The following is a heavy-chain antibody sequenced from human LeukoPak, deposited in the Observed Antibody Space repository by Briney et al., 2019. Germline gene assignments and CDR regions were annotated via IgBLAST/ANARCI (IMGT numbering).Heavy chain of an antibody. D-gene: IGHD3-16*02. J-gene: IGHJ5*02. CDR1: GGSISSHY. CDR3: ARVGDYVWGSYRLMSWFDP. V-gene: IGHV4-59*11. Sequence: NASETLSLTCTVSGGSISSHYWSWIRQPPGKGLEWIGYIYYSGSTNYNPSLKSRVTISVDTSKNQFSLKLSSVTAADTAVYYCARVGDYVWGSYRLMSWFDPWGQGTLVTVSS. CDR2: IYYSGST.